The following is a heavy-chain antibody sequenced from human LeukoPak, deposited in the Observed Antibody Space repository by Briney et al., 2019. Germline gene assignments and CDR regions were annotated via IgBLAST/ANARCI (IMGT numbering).Heavy chain of an antibody. J-gene: IGHJ3*02. V-gene: IGHV1-2*02. CDR2: INPNSGGT. Sequence: VASVKVSCKASGYTFTTYYMHWVRQAPGQGLEWMGWINPNSGGTNYAQKFQGRVTMTRDTSISTAYMELSRLRSDDTAVYYCARVRRYSSSSDAFDIWGQGTMVTVSS. CDR1: GYTFTTYY. D-gene: IGHD6-6*01. CDR3: ARVRRYSSSSDAFDI.